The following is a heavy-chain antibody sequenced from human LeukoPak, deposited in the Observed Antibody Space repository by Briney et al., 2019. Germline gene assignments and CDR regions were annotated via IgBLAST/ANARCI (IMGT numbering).Heavy chain of an antibody. CDR3: AKMGRGIAVAGTY. V-gene: IGHV3-30*02. Sequence: GRSLRLSCAASGFTFSSYAMHWVRQAPGKGLEWVAFIRYDGSNKYYADSVKGRFTISRDNSKNTLYLQMNSLRAEDTAVYYCAKMGRGIAVAGTYWGQGTLVTVSS. CDR1: GFTFSSYA. J-gene: IGHJ4*02. D-gene: IGHD6-19*01. CDR2: IRYDGSNK.